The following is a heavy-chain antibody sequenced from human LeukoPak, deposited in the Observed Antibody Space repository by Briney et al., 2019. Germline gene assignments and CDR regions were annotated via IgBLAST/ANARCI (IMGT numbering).Heavy chain of an antibody. CDR3: ARAVWSHPSDY. CDR1: GGSISSGGYY. CDR2: INHSGST. D-gene: IGHD2-21*01. J-gene: IGHJ4*02. V-gene: IGHV4-31*03. Sequence: SQTLSLTCTVSGGSISSGGYYWSWIRQHPGKGLEWIGEINHSGSTNYNPSLKSRVTISVDTSKNQFSLKLSSVTAADTAVYYCARAVWSHPSDYWGQGTLVTVSS.